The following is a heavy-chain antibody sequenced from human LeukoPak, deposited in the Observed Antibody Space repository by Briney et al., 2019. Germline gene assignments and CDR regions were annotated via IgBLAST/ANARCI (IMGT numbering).Heavy chain of an antibody. V-gene: IGHV3-20*04. CDR2: INYNGAIT. CDR1: GFTFVDYG. J-gene: IGHJ4*02. Sequence: LSGGSLRLSCATSGFTFVDYGLSWVRRAPGKGLEWLCGINYNGAITDYADSVKGRFTISRDNAKNSLYLRMDSLRAEDTALYYCARDRLGPSFSVSHFDLWGQGTLVTVSS. CDR3: ARDRLGPSFSVSHFDL. D-gene: IGHD3-3*02.